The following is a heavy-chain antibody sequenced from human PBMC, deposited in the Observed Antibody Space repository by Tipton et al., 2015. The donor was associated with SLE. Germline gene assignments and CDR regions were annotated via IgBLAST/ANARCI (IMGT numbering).Heavy chain of an antibody. V-gene: IGHV3-53*05. CDR2: IYGGGTT. CDR1: GFTFSNAW. J-gene: IGHJ3*02. CDR3: VREKGPKDAFDI. Sequence: SLRLSCAASGFTFSNAWMSWVRQAPGKGLEWVSVIYGGGTTYYADSVQGRFTISRDNLKNTLYLQMNTLRAEDTAVYYCVREKGPKDAFDIWGQGTIVTVSP.